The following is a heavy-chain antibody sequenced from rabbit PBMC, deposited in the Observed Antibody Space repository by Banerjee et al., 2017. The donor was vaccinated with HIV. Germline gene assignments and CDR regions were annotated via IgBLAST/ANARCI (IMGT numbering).Heavy chain of an antibody. Sequence: QEQLVESGGGLVKAGGTLKLSCKASGFDLSSYYYMCWVRQAPGKGLEWIACVADGVSGSPYYATWAKGRFTISLDNAQNTVFLQMTSLTAADTATYFCARAGNAGYAGGGYGGYYFNLWGQGTLVTVS. CDR3: ARAGNAGYAGGGYGGYYFNL. J-gene: IGHJ4*01. V-gene: IGHV1S45*01. CDR2: VADGVSGSP. CDR1: GFDLSSYYY. D-gene: IGHD8-1*01.